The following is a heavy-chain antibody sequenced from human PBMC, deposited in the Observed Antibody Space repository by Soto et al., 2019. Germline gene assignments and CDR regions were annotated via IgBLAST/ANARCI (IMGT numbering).Heavy chain of an antibody. CDR1: GGTFSSYA. D-gene: IGHD6-13*01. Sequence: SVKVSCKASGGTFSSYAISWVRQAPGQGLEWMGGIIPIFGTANYAQKFQGRVTITADESTSTAYMELSSLRSEDTAVYYCARDSQQQLVTEVYYYGMDVWGKGTRVTVSS. J-gene: IGHJ6*04. CDR3: ARDSQQQLVTEVYYYGMDV. CDR2: IIPIFGTA. V-gene: IGHV1-69*13.